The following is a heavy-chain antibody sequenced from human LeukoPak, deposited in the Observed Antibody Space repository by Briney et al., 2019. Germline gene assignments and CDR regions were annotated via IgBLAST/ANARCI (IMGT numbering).Heavy chain of an antibody. D-gene: IGHD3-10*01. J-gene: IGHJ4*02. CDR1: GFTFSSFA. CDR3: ASSRGGINQFDY. V-gene: IGHV3-23*01. Sequence: GSLRLSCAASGFTFSSFAMNWVRQAPGKGLEWVSGISASGGSTYYAASVKGRFTISRDASTSTLYLQMNNLRAEDTAVYYCASSRGGINQFDYWGQGKLVTVSS. CDR2: ISASGGST.